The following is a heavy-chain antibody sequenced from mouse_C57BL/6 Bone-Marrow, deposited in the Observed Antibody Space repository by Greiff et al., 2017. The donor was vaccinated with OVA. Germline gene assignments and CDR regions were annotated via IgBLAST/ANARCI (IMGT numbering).Heavy chain of an antibody. CDR1: GFTFSSYG. J-gene: IGHJ4*01. V-gene: IGHV5-6*01. Sequence: EVQRVESGGDLVKPGGSLKLSCAASGFTFSSYGMSWVRQTPDKRLEWVATISSGGSYTYYPDSVKGRFTISRDNAKNTLYLQMSSLKSEDTAMYYCARRWLLRWAMDYWGQGTSVTVSS. D-gene: IGHD2-3*01. CDR2: ISSGGSYT. CDR3: ARRWLLRWAMDY.